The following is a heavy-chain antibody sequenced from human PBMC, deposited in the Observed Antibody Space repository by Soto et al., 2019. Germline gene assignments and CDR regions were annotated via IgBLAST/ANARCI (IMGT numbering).Heavy chain of an antibody. Sequence: QVRLMESGGGVVQPGTPLRLSCVGSGFTFSSYGMHWVRQAPGKGLEWVAVIWSDGSHQHYGDSVKGRLTISRDNSKNTLYLQMDGLRVEDTAVYDCAGEVNYNGGGNYFGYWGQGTLVTVSS. CDR2: IWSDGSHQ. V-gene: IGHV3-33*01. CDR3: AGEVNYNGGGNYFGY. D-gene: IGHD3-10*01. CDR1: GFTFSSYG. J-gene: IGHJ4*02.